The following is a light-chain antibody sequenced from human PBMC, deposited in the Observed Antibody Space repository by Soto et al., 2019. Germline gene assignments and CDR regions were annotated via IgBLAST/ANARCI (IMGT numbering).Light chain of an antibody. V-gene: IGKV3-11*01. Sequence: IVLTQSPATLSLSPGERATLSCRASQSVSNYLAWYQQKPGQAPRLLIYDASNRATGIPARFSGSASGTDFTLTISSLEPEDFAVYYCQQRSNWPPITFGQGTRLEIK. J-gene: IGKJ5*01. CDR1: QSVSNY. CDR2: DAS. CDR3: QQRSNWPPIT.